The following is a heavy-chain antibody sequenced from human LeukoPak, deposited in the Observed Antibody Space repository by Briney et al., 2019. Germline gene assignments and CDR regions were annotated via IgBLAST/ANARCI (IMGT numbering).Heavy chain of an antibody. CDR1: GGSISSYY. CDR2: IYSHGNA. V-gene: IGHV4-4*07. D-gene: IGHD6-13*01. J-gene: IGHJ3*01. CDR3: ARFRMTASATAAFDL. Sequence: SETLSLTCTVSGGSISSYYWSWIRQSAGKGLEWVGRIYSHGNANYNPSLNSRVTMSLDTSKNQFPLKLTSVTAADTAVYYCARFRMTASATAAFDLWGQGTLVTVSS.